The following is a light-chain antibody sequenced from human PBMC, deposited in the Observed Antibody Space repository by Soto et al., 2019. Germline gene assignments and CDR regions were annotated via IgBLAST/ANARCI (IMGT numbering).Light chain of an antibody. J-gene: IGKJ3*01. CDR2: GAS. V-gene: IGKV3-15*01. CDR3: QQYNDWFT. CDR1: QSVNNN. Sequence: EIVLTQSPATLSVSPGERATLSCRASQSVNNNLAWYQQKPVQAPRLLIYGASTRATGIPARFSGSGSGTEFTLTISSLHSEDFAVYYCQQYNDWFTFGPPTKVDIK.